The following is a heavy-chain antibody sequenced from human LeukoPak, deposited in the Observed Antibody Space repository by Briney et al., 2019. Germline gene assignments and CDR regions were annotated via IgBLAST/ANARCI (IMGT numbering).Heavy chain of an antibody. V-gene: IGHV3-72*01. J-gene: IGHJ6*02. CDR1: GFTFSDHY. CDR2: TRNKAKGYTT. D-gene: IGHD3-10*02. Sequence: QPGGSLRLSCVASGFTFSDHYMDWVRQAQGKGLEWVGRTRNKAKGYTTEYAASVKGRFTISRDDSKNSMYLQMNSLKSEDTALYYCARGPPSTYNYVYGMDVWGQGTTVTVFS. CDR3: ARGPPSTYNYVYGMDV.